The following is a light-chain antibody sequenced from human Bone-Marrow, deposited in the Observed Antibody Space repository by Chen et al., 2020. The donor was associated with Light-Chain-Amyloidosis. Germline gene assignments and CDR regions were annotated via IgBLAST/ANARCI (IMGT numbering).Light chain of an antibody. V-gene: IGKV1-39*01. J-gene: IGKJ3*01. CDR3: QQSYSDSFT. CDR1: QSISIY. CDR2: AAS. Sequence: DIQMTQSPSSLSASVGDTVTITCRASQSISIYVDWYQQKPGKAPNLLIYAASSLHSGVPSRFSGSGSGTDFTLTISSLQPEDFATYYCQQSYSDSFTFGPGTKVDIK.